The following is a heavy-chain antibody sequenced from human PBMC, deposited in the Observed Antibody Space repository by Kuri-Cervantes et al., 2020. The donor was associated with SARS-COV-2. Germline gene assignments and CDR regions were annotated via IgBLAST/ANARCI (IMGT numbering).Heavy chain of an antibody. V-gene: IGHV3-64D*08. CDR3: VRSGAVAGTFDY. D-gene: IGHD6-19*01. CDR2: ISSNGGST. CDR1: GFTFSSYA. Sequence: GESLKISCSASGFTFSSYAMHWVRQAPGKGLEYVSAISSNGGSTYYADSVKGRFTISRDNSKNTLYLQMSSLRAVDTAVYYCVRSGAVAGTFDYWGQGTLVTVSS. J-gene: IGHJ4*02.